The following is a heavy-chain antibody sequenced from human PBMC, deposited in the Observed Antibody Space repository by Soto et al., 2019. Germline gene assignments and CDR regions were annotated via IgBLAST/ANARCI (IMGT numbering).Heavy chain of an antibody. CDR2: INWNGGST. Sequence: GGSLRLSCAASGFTFDDYGMSWVRQAPGKGLEWVSGINWNGGSTGYADSVKGRFTISRDNAKNSLYLQMNSLRAEDTALYYCARDRYYYDSSGSDDAFDIWGQGTMVTVSS. CDR3: ARDRYYYDSSGSDDAFDI. V-gene: IGHV3-20*04. CDR1: GFTFDDYG. J-gene: IGHJ3*02. D-gene: IGHD3-22*01.